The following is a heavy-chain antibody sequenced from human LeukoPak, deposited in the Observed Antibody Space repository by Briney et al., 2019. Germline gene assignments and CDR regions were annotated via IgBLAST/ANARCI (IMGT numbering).Heavy chain of an antibody. J-gene: IGHJ4*02. CDR2: MIPNSGNT. CDR1: GYTFTSPD. Sequence: ASLKDSCKASGYTFTSPDINWVRAAPGRGVEWVGRMIPNSGNTGYAQKFQGRVTMTRNTSIITGYMELSSLRSEDTAVYYCARAPSRYCSGGSCYSALVYFDYWGLGTLVTVSS. V-gene: IGHV1-8*01. D-gene: IGHD2-15*01. CDR3: ARAPSRYCSGGSCYSALVYFDY.